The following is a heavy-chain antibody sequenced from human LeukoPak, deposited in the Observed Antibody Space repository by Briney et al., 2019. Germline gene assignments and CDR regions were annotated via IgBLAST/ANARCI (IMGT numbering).Heavy chain of an antibody. CDR3: AKSNGYGLVDI. V-gene: IGHV4-38-2*02. J-gene: IGHJ3*02. CDR1: GYSISTSYY. Sequence: NASETLSLTCTVSGYSISTSYYWGWIRQPPGKGLEWIGNIFYSGSTYYSPSLKSRVTLSLDTSRNQFSLKLNSVTAADTAVYYCAKSNGYGLVDIWGQGTMVTVSS. CDR2: IFYSGST. D-gene: IGHD3-10*01.